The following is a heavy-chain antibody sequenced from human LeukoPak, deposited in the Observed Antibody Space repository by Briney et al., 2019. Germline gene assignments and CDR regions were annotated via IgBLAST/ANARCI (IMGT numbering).Heavy chain of an antibody. CDR3: AREGGITMVRGVLDY. D-gene: IGHD3-10*01. J-gene: IGHJ4*02. CDR1: GFTVSSNY. CDR2: IYSGGST. Sequence: GGSLRLSCAASGFTVSSNYMSWVRQAPGKGLEWVSVIYSGGSTYYADSVKGRFTISRDNSKNTLYLQMNSLRAEDTAVYYCAREGGITMVRGVLDYWGQGTLVTVSS. V-gene: IGHV3-66*01.